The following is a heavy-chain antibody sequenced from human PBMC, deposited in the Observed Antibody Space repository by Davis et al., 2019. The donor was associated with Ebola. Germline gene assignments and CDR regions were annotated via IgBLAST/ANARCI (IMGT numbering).Heavy chain of an antibody. V-gene: IGHV4-59*01. CDR3: ARGRTEYYYDSSGYGVYWYFDL. Sequence: SETLSLTCTVSGGSIIRNYWSWIRQPPGKGLEWIGYIYYSGSTNYNPSLKSRVTISVDTSKNQFSLKLSSVTAADTAVYYCARGRTEYYYDSSGYGVYWYFDLWGRGTLVTVSS. J-gene: IGHJ2*01. CDR2: IYYSGST. D-gene: IGHD3-22*01. CDR1: GGSIIRNY.